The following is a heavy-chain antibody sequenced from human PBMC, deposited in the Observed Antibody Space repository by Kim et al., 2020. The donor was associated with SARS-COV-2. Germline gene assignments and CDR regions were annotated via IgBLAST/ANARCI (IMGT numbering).Heavy chain of an antibody. CDR1: GGSINSGDYY. CDR2: IYYSGST. D-gene: IGHD3-10*01. CDR3: AGQNYYGSGTSS. V-gene: IGHV4-30-4*01. J-gene: IGHJ5*02. Sequence: SETLSLTCTVSGGSINSGDYYWTWIRQPPGKGLEWLGYIYYSGSTYYNPALKSRLTISAHTSQNQFSLKVNSVTAADTAVYFCAGQNYYGSGTSSWGQGT.